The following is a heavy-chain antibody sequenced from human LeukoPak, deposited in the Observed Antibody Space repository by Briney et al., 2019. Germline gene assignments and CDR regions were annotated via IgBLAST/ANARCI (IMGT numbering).Heavy chain of an antibody. Sequence: ASVKVSCKASGYTFTGYYMHWVRQAPGQGLEWRGWINPNSGGTNYAQKFQGRVTMTRDTSISTAYMELSRLRSDDTAVYYCARSFYYGSGRALFDYWGQGTLVTVSS. CDR2: INPNSGGT. J-gene: IGHJ4*02. CDR1: GYTFTGYY. D-gene: IGHD3-10*01. CDR3: ARSFYYGSGRALFDY. V-gene: IGHV1-2*02.